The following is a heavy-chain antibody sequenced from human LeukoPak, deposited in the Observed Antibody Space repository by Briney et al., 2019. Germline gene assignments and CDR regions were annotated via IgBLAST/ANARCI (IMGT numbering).Heavy chain of an antibody. CDR2: ISSGGDVT. Sequence: GGSLRLSCAASGFIFSNYAMSWVRQAPGKGLEWVSAISSGGDVTYYADSVKGRFTISRDNSKNTLYLQMDSLRAEDTAIYYCAKDPRVDSSSYFGAYYFDYWGQGTLVTVSS. CDR1: GFIFSNYA. J-gene: IGHJ4*02. V-gene: IGHV3-23*01. CDR3: AKDPRVDSSSYFGAYYFDY. D-gene: IGHD6-13*01.